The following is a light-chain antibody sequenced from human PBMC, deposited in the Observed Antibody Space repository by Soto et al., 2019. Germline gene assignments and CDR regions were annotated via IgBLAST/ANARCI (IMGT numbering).Light chain of an antibody. V-gene: IGLV1-40*01. Sequence: QSVLTQPPSVSGAPGQRVTISCTGSSSNIGAGYDVHWYQQLPGTAPKLLIYGNSNRPSGVPDRFSGSKSGTSASLAITGLQAEDEADYSCQSYDSRLSGSVLFGGGTKLTVL. CDR3: QSYDSRLSGSVL. CDR1: SSNIGAGYD. J-gene: IGLJ2*01. CDR2: GNS.